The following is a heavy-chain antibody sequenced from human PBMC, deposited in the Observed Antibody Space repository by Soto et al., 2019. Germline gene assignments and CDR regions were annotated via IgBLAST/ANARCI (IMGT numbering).Heavy chain of an antibody. Sequence: PGGSLRLSCAASGFTFSDYYMSWIRQAPGKGLEWVSYISSSGSTIYYADSVKGRFTISRDNAKNSLYLQMNSLRAEDTAVYYCARDGGPCSSTSCRYNWFDPWGQGTLVTVSS. CDR1: GFTFSDYY. V-gene: IGHV3-11*01. J-gene: IGHJ5*02. D-gene: IGHD2-2*01. CDR2: ISSSGSTI. CDR3: ARDGGPCSSTSCRYNWFDP.